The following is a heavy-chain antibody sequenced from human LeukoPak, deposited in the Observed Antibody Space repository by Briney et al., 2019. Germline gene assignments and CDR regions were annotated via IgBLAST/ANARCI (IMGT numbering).Heavy chain of an antibody. CDR3: ARAWDLAVAYNWFDP. V-gene: IGHV4-59*01. CDR2: IYYSGST. Sequence: SETLSLTCTVSGGSISSYYWSWIRQPPGKGLEWIGYIYYSGSTNYNPSLKSRVTISVDTSKNQFSLKLSSVTAADTAVYYCARAWDLAVAYNWFDPWGQGTLVTVSS. D-gene: IGHD6-19*01. CDR1: GGSISSYY. J-gene: IGHJ5*02.